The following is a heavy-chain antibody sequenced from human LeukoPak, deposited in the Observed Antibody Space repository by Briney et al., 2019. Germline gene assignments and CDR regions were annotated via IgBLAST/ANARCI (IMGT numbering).Heavy chain of an antibody. CDR1: GFTFSSYE. D-gene: IGHD5-18*01. CDR2: ISSSGSTI. Sequence: QPGGSLRLSCAASGFTFSSYEMNWVRQAPGKGLEWVSYISSSGSTIYYADSVKGRFTISRDNAKNSLYLHMNSLRAEDTAVYYCARAKAAMVSYYYYYYMDVWGKGTTVTVSS. V-gene: IGHV3-48*03. CDR3: ARAKAAMVSYYYYYYMDV. J-gene: IGHJ6*03.